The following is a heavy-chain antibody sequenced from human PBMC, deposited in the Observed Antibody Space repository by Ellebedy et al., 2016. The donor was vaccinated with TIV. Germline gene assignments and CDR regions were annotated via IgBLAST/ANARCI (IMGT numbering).Heavy chain of an antibody. CDR1: GFTFSSYS. V-gene: IGHV3-15*01. Sequence: GGSLRLXXAASGFTFSSYSMNWVRQAPGKGLEWVGRIRGKTDPGTTDYAAPVKGRFTISRDDSENTVYLQMNSLKTEDTAVYYCTSLGSCSGGSCYGDFDYWGQGTLVTVSS. D-gene: IGHD2-15*01. J-gene: IGHJ4*02. CDR2: IRGKTDPGTT. CDR3: TSLGSCSGGSCYGDFDY.